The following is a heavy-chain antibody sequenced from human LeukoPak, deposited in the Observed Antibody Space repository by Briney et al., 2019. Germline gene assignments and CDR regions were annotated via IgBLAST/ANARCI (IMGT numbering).Heavy chain of an antibody. D-gene: IGHD2-2*01. Sequence: SETLSLTCAVSGASISSSNWWSWVRQPPGKGLEWIGEMYHSGSTNLNPSLKSRVTISVDKSKNQFSLKLTSVTAADTAVYYCARDYAGDFSSWGQGTLVTVSS. CDR3: ARDYAGDFSS. J-gene: IGHJ4*02. CDR2: MYHSGST. V-gene: IGHV4-4*02. CDR1: GASISSSNW.